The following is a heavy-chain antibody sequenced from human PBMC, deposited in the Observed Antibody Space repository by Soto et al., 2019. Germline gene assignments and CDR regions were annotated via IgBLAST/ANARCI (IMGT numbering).Heavy chain of an antibody. Sequence: PGGSLRLSCAASGFTFSSYAMSWVRQAPGKGLEWVANIKQDGSEKYYVDSVKGRFTISRDNAKNSLYLQMNSLRAEDTAVYYCARDSLRGSPLFGYWGQGTLVTVSS. CDR3: ARDSLRGSPLFGY. D-gene: IGHD3-16*01. CDR1: GFTFSSYA. CDR2: IKQDGSEK. J-gene: IGHJ4*02. V-gene: IGHV3-7*01.